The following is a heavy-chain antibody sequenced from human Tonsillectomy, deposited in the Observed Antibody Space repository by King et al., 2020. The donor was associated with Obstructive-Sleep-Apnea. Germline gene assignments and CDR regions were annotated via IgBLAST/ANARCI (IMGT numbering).Heavy chain of an antibody. D-gene: IGHD1-14*01. CDR2: IRCDGTIT. CDR3: VRSPFDS. Sequence: VQLVESGGVVVQPGGSLRLSCAASGFTFDGFTMHWVRQAPGKGLECLCLIRCDGTITDYADSVKGRFTISRDNNKNSLYLHMNSLKTEDTALYFCVRSPFDSWGQGTLVTVSS. V-gene: IGHV3-43*01. CDR1: GFTFDGFT. J-gene: IGHJ4*02.